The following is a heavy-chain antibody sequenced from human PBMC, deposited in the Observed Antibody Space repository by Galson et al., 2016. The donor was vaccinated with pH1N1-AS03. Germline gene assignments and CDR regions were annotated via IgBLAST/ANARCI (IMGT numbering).Heavy chain of an antibody. CDR3: ARGPVSYSNYWFPPPDY. CDR1: GFTFGSYA. J-gene: IGHJ4*02. D-gene: IGHD6-13*01. V-gene: IGHV3-64*01. CDR2: ISGNGVST. Sequence: SLRLSCAASGFTFGSYAMYWVRQAPGKGLEYVSVISGNGVSTYYANSVKGRFTISRDNSKNTLYLQMGSLRAEDMAVYYCARGPVSYSNYWFPPPDYWGQGTLVTVSS.